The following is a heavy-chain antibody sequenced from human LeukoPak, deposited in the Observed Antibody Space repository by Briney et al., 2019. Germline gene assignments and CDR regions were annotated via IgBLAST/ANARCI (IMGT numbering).Heavy chain of an antibody. CDR3: ARDGYCSGGSCYATPGSFDC. V-gene: IGHV4-59*11. Sequence: SETLSLTCTASGGSISSHYWSWIRQPPGKGLEWVGYIYHSGSTNYNPYLKRRVTISVDTSKNQFSLKLRSVTAADTAVYYCARDGYCSGGSCYATPGSFDCWGQGTLVTVSS. D-gene: IGHD2-15*01. CDR2: IYHSGST. J-gene: IGHJ4*02. CDR1: GGSISSHY.